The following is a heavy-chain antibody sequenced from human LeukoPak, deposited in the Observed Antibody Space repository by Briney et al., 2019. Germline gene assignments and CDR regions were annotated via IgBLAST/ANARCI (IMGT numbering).Heavy chain of an antibody. Sequence: RLXXAAXGFAFSTXGMXXVRXXXXXXXXXVAFIRYDGSVQYYTDSVTGRFTISRDNSKNALYLQMDSLRDEDTAVYSCATGRGYFAIHYYMDVWGKGTTVTVSS. CDR1: GFAFSTXG. V-gene: IGHV3-30*02. D-gene: IGHD2/OR15-2a*01. CDR3: ATGRGYFAIHYYMDV. J-gene: IGHJ6*03. CDR2: IRYDGSVQ.